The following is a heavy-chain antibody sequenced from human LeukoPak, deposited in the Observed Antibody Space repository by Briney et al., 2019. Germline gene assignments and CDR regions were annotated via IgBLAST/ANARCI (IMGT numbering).Heavy chain of an antibody. J-gene: IGHJ4*02. D-gene: IGHD4-17*01. CDR2: ISSSGSTI. V-gene: IGHV3-11*01. Sequence: GGSLRLSCAASGFTFSDYYMSWIRQAPGKGLEWVSYISSSGSTIYYADSVKGRFTISRDNAKNSLYLQMDSLRAEGTAVYYCARASYGVTESLDYWGQGTLVTVSS. CDR1: GFTFSDYY. CDR3: ARASYGVTESLDY.